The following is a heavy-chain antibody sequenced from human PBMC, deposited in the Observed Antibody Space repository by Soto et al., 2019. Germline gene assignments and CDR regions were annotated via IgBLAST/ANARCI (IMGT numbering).Heavy chain of an antibody. CDR2: IHYSGST. V-gene: IGHV4-39*07. Sequence: PSETLSLTCTVSGGPISSNIYYWGWIRQPPGKGLEWIGNIHYSGSTYYDSSLKTRVTISVHTSNSQFSLELSSVTAADTAVYYCARGLITGSQYSGRWYYFDSWGQGTQVTVSS. CDR3: ARGLITGSQYSGRWYYFDS. D-gene: IGHD1-26*01. CDR1: GGPISSNIYY. J-gene: IGHJ4*02.